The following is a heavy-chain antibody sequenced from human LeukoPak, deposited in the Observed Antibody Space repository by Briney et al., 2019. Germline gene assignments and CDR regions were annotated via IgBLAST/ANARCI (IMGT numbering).Heavy chain of an antibody. D-gene: IGHD5-24*01. CDR2: IYYSGST. V-gene: IGHV4-30-4*07. Sequence: SQTLSLTCAVSGGSISSGGYSWSWIRQPPGKGLEWIGYIYYSGSTYYNPSLKSRVTISVDTSKNQFSLKLSSVTAADTAVYYCARERTRDGYNLKYYYYMDVWGKGTTVTVSS. J-gene: IGHJ6*03. CDR1: GGSISSGGYS. CDR3: ARERTRDGYNLKYYYYMDV.